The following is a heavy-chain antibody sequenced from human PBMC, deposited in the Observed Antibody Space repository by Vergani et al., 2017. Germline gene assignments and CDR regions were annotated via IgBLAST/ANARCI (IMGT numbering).Heavy chain of an antibody. D-gene: IGHD1-26*01. Sequence: QVQLVQSGAEVKKPGASVKFSCKVSGYTLTELSMPWVRQAPGKGLEWMGGFDPEDGETIYAQKFQGRVTMTEDTSTDTAYMELSSLRSEDTAVYYCATFSGSYTLDAFDIWGQGTMVTVSS. CDR3: ATFSGSYTLDAFDI. CDR1: GYTLTELS. J-gene: IGHJ3*02. CDR2: FDPEDGET. V-gene: IGHV1-24*01.